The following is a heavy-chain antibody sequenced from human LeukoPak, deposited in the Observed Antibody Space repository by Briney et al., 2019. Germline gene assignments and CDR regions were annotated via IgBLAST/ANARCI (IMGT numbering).Heavy chain of an antibody. V-gene: IGHV4-59*01. Sequence: SETLSLTCTVSGGSISSYYWSWIRQPPGKGLEWIGYIYYSGSTNYNPSLKSRVTISVDTSKNQFSLKLRSMTAADTAVYYCARKGSSLDAFDIWGQGTMVTVSS. CDR2: IYYSGST. CDR1: GGSISSYY. J-gene: IGHJ3*02. CDR3: ARKGSSLDAFDI. D-gene: IGHD6-13*01.